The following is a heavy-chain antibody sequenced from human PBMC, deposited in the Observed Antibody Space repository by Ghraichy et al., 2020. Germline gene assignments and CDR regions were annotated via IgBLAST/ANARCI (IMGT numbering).Heavy chain of an antibody. D-gene: IGHD1-26*01. V-gene: IGHV3-7*03. J-gene: IGHJ4*02. CDR2: IKRDGSEK. Sequence: GGSLRLSCEVSGLTFSSHWMSWVRQAPGKGLEWVANIKRDGSEKYYVDSVKGRYTISRDNVKNLLYLQMNTLRAEDTAVYYCTRGGGATDYWGQGTLVTVSS. CDR3: TRGGGATDY. CDR1: GLTFSSHW.